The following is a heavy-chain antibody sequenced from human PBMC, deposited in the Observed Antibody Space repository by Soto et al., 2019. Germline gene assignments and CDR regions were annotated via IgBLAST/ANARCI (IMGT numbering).Heavy chain of an antibody. J-gene: IGHJ5*01. V-gene: IGHV4-34*01. CDR3: ARGLSGNFWSPRGGNWSDF. D-gene: IGHD3-3*01. CDR1: FCGYY. CDR2: INHSGST. Sequence: FCGYYVCCIRHAPGNGLEWIGEINHSGSTNYTPHLKSRVKISVDTSKNQFSLKLSSVTAADTAVYYCARGLSGNFWSPRGGNWSDFWGPGTLGTVS.